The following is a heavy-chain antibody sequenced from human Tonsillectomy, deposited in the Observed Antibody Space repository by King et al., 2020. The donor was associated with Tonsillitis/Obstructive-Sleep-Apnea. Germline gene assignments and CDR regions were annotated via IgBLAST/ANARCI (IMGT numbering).Heavy chain of an antibody. CDR1: GYSFTSYW. V-gene: IGHV5-10-1*01. CDR2: IDPSDSYT. J-gene: IGHJ6*03. CDR3: ARRTGFNYYYMDV. Sequence: VQLVESGAEVKKPGESLRISCKGSGYSFTSYWISWVRQMPGKGLEWMGRIDPSDSYTNYSPSFQGHVTISAYKSLSTAYLQWSSLKAPDTAMYYCARRTGFNYYYMDVWGKGTTVTVSS. D-gene: IGHD2-8*02.